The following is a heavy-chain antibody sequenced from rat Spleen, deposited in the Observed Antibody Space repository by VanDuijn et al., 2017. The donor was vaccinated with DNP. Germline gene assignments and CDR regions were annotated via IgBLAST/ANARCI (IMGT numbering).Heavy chain of an antibody. D-gene: IGHD1-11*01. V-gene: IGHV4-2*01. Sequence: EVKLVESGGGLVQPGRSLKLSCAASGFNFNDYWMGWVRQAPGKGLEWIGEINKDSSPINYTPSLKDKFTISRDNAQNTLYLQMSKLGSEDTAIYYCARGPNYGAWPDYFDYWGQGVMVTVSS. CDR1: GFNFNDYW. J-gene: IGHJ2*01. CDR3: ARGPNYGAWPDYFDY. CDR2: INKDSSPI.